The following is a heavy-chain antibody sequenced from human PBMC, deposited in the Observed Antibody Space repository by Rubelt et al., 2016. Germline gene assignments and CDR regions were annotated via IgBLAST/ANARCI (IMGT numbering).Heavy chain of an antibody. J-gene: IGHJ4*02. CDR3: ARVGGDGYNDY. CDR2: IYHSGST. V-gene: IGHV4-59*12. D-gene: IGHD5-24*01. CDR1: AGSISTFY. Sequence: QVQLQESGPGLVKASETLSLTCTISAGSISTFYWSWIRQPPGKGLEWIGSIYHSGSTYYNPSLKSRVTMSVDTSKNQFSLKLTSVTAADTAVYYCARVGGDGYNDYWGQGTLVTVSS.